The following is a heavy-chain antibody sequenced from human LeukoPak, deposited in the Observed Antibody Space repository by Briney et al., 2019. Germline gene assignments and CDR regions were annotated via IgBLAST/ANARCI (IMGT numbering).Heavy chain of an antibody. D-gene: IGHD3-22*01. CDR1: GGSFSGYY. Sequence: PSETLSLTCAVYGGSFSGYYWSWIRQPPGKGLEWIGEINHSGSTNYNPSLKSRVTISVDTSKNQFSLKLSSVTAADTAVYYCARERGYYYDSSGYSTGAFDIWGQGTMVTVSS. V-gene: IGHV4-34*01. J-gene: IGHJ3*02. CDR2: INHSGST. CDR3: ARERGYYYDSSGYSTGAFDI.